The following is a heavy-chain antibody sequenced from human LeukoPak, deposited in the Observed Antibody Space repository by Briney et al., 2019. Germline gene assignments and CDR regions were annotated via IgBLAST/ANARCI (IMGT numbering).Heavy chain of an antibody. J-gene: IGHJ3*02. CDR1: GYTFTSHF. D-gene: IGHD5/OR15-5a*01. V-gene: IGHV1-46*01. CDR2: INPSRGST. Sequence: ASVKVSCMASGYTFTSHFMHWVRQPPGPGHEWMGIINPSRGSTNYAQKFQGRVTMTRDTSTSTVYMELSSLRSEDTAVYYCARGDHVRIYAESAFDIWGQGTMVSVSS. CDR3: ARGDHVRIYAESAFDI.